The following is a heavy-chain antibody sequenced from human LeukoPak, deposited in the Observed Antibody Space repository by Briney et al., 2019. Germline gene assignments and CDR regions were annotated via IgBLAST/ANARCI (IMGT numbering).Heavy chain of an antibody. D-gene: IGHD3-10*01. V-gene: IGHV4-59*12. CDR3: ARSFGIGYYGSGNYFGY. Sequence: PSETLSLTCTVSGGSINYYYWMWIRQPPGKGLEWIGYIYHSGSTYYNPSLKSRVTISVDRSKNQFSLELSSVTAADTAVYYCARSFGIGYYGSGNYFGYWGQGTLVTVSS. J-gene: IGHJ4*02. CDR1: GGSINYYY. CDR2: IYHSGST.